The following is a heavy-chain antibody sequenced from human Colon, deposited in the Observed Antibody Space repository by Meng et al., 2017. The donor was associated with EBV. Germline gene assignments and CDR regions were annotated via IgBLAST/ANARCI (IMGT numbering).Heavy chain of an antibody. CDR2: IHHNGNT. CDR3: ARTAICIGGSCTTWDY. V-gene: IGHV4-4*02. CDR1: GDSLSSANW. D-gene: IGHD2-15*01. Sequence: QGPLQESGPGWAKPSETLSLTCAVSGDSLSSANWWSWVRQPPGKGLEWIGEIHHNGNTNYNPSLKSRVTISVDKSKNQFVLKVTSVTAADTAVYYCARTAICIGGSCTTWDYWGQGALVTVSS. J-gene: IGHJ4*02.